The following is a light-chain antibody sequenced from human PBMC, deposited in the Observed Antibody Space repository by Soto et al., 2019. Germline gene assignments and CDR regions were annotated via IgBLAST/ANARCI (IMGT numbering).Light chain of an antibody. CDR1: QSVSSSY. J-gene: IGKJ2*03. Sequence: EMVLTQSPGTLSLSPGERATLSCRASQSVSSSYLAWYQQKPGQAPRLLIYGASNRATGIPDRFSGSRSGTDFTLTISRLEPEDFAVYYCQQYGSSPYSFGQGTKLEIK. CDR2: GAS. V-gene: IGKV3-20*01. CDR3: QQYGSSPYS.